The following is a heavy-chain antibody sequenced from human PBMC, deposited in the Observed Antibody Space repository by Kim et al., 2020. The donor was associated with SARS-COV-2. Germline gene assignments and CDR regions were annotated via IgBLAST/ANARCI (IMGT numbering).Heavy chain of an antibody. CDR2: IYYSGST. V-gene: IGHV4-39*01. Sequence: SETLSLTCTVSGGSISSSSYYWGWIRQPPGKGLEWIGSIYYSGSTYYNPSLKSRVTISVDTSKNQFSLKLSSVTAADTAVYYCARHSRASVLFDPWGQGTLVTVSS. CDR3: ARHSRASVLFDP. D-gene: IGHD6-19*01. CDR1: GGSISSSSYY. J-gene: IGHJ5*02.